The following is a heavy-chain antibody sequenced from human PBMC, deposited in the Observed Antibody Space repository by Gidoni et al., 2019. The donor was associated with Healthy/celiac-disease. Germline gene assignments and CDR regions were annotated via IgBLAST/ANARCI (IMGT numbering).Heavy chain of an antibody. J-gene: IGHJ3*02. CDR2: IYSGGST. CDR3: ARDADYYDSAGAFDI. CDR1: GFTVSSNY. D-gene: IGHD3-22*01. V-gene: IGHV3-53*01. Sequence: EVQLVESGGGLIQPGGSLRLSCAASGFTVSSNYMSWVRQAPGKGLEWVSVIYSGGSTYYADSVKGRFTISRDNSKNTLYLQMNSLRAEDTAVYYCARDADYYDSAGAFDIWGQGTMVTVSS.